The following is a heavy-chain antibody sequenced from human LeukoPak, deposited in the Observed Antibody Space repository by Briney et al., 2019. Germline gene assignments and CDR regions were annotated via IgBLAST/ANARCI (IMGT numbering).Heavy chain of an antibody. CDR1: GGSIRTYY. V-gene: IGHV4-59*01. D-gene: IGHD5-12*01. Sequence: SETLSLTCTLSGGSIRTYYWSWIRQPPGKGLEWIGYIYHSGSTNYNPSLKSRVTISVDTSKNQFSLKLSSLTAADTAVYYCARGGGYASPIGYWGQGALVTVSS. J-gene: IGHJ4*02. CDR3: ARGGGYASPIGY. CDR2: IYHSGST.